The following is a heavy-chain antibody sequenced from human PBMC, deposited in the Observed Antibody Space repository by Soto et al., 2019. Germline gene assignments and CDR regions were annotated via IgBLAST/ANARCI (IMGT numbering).Heavy chain of an antibody. Sequence: GGSLRLSCAASGFTFNRFWMTWVRQAPGKGLEWVANIKQDGSEKYYVDSVKGRFTISRDNAKKSLYLQMNSLRAEDTAVYFCARDGDGNSFYYDYWGQGTLVTVSS. J-gene: IGHJ4*02. D-gene: IGHD2-15*01. CDR3: ARDGDGNSFYYDY. CDR1: GFTFNRFW. CDR2: IKQDGSEK. V-gene: IGHV3-7*01.